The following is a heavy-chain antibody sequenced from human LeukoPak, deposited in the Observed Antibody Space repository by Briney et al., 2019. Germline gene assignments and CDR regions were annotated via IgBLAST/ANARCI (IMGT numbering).Heavy chain of an antibody. CDR2: IYYGGST. D-gene: IGHD4-17*01. J-gene: IGHJ4*02. Sequence: PSETLSLTCTVSGGSISRSSYYWGWIRQPPGKGLEWIGSIYYGGSTYYNPSLKSRVTISVDTSKNQLSLRVSSVTAADTAVYYCARGTVTTGYFDYWGQGTLVTVSS. CDR3: ARGTVTTGYFDY. CDR1: GGSISRSSYY. V-gene: IGHV4-39*07.